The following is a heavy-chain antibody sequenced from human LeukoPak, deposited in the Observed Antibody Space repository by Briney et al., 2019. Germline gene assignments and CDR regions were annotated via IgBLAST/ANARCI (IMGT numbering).Heavy chain of an antibody. CDR3: AKDPRYCSSTSCYTYYYYYYYMDV. J-gene: IGHJ6*03. V-gene: IGHV3-23*01. CDR1: GFTFSSYA. Sequence: LAGGSLRLSCGASGFTFSSYAMSWVRQAPGEGLEWVSTIRDSSGSAYYADSVKGRFTISRDNSKNTLYLQMNSLRAEDTAVYYCAKDPRYCSSTSCYTYYYYYYYMDVWGKGTTVTVSS. D-gene: IGHD2-2*02. CDR2: IRDSSGSA.